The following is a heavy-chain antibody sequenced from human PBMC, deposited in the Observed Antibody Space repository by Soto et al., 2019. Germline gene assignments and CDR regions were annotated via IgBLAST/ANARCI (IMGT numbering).Heavy chain of an antibody. CDR2: IYYSGST. CDR3: ARDANIVVVPAARVLGYSGYDHDAFDI. V-gene: IGHV4-31*03. Sequence: QVQLQESGPGLVKPSQTLSLTCTVSGGSISSGGYYWSWIRQHPGKGLEWIGYIYYSGSTYYNPSLKSRVTISVDTSKNQFSLKLSSVTAADTAVYYCARDANIVVVPAARVLGYSGYDHDAFDIWGQGTMVTVSS. CDR1: GGSISSGGYY. D-gene: IGHD2-2*01. J-gene: IGHJ3*02.